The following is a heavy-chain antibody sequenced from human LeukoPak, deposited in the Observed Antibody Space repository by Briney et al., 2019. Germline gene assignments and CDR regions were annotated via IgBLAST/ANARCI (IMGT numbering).Heavy chain of an antibody. J-gene: IGHJ5*02. CDR1: GGSISSSNW. CDR3: ARDCYDLLTGPNWFDP. Sequence: SETLSLTCAVSGGSISSSNWWSWVRPPPGKRLEWIGEIYHSGSTNYNPSLKSRVTISVDKSKNQFSLRLNSVTAADTALYYCARDCYDLLTGPNWFDPWGQGTLVTVSS. V-gene: IGHV4-4*02. CDR2: IYHSGST. D-gene: IGHD3-9*01.